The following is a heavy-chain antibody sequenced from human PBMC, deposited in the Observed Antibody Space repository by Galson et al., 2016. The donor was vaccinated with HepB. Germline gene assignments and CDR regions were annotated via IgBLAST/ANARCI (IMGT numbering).Heavy chain of an antibody. V-gene: IGHV3-21*01. CDR1: GFTLSNYR. CDR2: ISSSSLYI. J-gene: IGHJ4*02. D-gene: IGHD5-24*01. Sequence: SLRLSCAVSGFTLSNYRIDWVRQAPGKGLEWVSCISSSSLYIWYADSVRDRFTNSRDNAKKSLYLQRDSLTAEDTAVYYCARADGFNPPFFDSWGQGTLVTVSS. CDR3: ARADGFNPPFFDS.